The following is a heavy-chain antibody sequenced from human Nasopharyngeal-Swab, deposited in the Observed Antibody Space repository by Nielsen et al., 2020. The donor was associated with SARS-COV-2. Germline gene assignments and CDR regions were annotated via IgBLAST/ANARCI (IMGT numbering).Heavy chain of an antibody. CDR2: IYYNGIT. CDR3: ARGSFFDSSGYYAPSFDY. CDR1: GGSSSTYY. D-gene: IGHD3-22*01. Sequence: SETLSLTCTVSGGSSSTYYWTWIRQPPGKGLERIGYIYYNGITNYNPSLKSRVTISVDMSQNQFSLRLSSVTAADTAVYYCARGSFFDSSGYYAPSFDYWGQGTLVTVSS. V-gene: IGHV4-59*01. J-gene: IGHJ4*02.